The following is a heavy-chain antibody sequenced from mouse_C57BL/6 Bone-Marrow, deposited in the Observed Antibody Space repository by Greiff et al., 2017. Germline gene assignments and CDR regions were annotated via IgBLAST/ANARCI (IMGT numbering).Heavy chain of an antibody. V-gene: IGHV3-6*01. CDR3: AREGIYYGSSYCDMDY. CDR2: ISYAGSN. J-gene: IGHJ4*01. D-gene: IGHD1-1*01. CDR1: GYSITSGYY. Sequence: EVQLQQSGPGLVKPSQSLSLTCSVTGYSITSGYYWNWIRQFPGNKLEWMGYISYAGSNNYNPSPKNRISITRDTSKNQFFLKLNSVTTEDTATYYCAREGIYYGSSYCDMDYWGQGTSVTVAS.